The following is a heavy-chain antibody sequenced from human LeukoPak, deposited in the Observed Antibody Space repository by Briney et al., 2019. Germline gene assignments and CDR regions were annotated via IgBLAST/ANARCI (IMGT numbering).Heavy chain of an antibody. CDR2: IYPGDSDT. D-gene: IGHD1-26*01. CDR1: GYSCTNYW. J-gene: IGHJ4*02. V-gene: IGHV5-51*01. Sequence: HGESLKISCKGSGYSCTNYWIGWVRQMPGKGLEWMGIIYPGDSDTRYIPSFQGQVTISADKSINTAYLQWSSLKASDTAMYYCARRVDSYWFFDYWGQGTLVTVSS. CDR3: ARRVDSYWFFDY.